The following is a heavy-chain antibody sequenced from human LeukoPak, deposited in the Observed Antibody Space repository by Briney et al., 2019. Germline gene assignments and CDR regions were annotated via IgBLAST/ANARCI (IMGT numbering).Heavy chain of an antibody. Sequence: GGSLRLSCAASGFTFSSYSMNWVRQAPGKGLEWVSSISSSSSYIYYADSVKGRFTISRDNAKNSLYLQMNSLRAEDTAVYYCARDNSRGQGDFFDYWGQGTLVTVSS. CDR1: GFTFSSYS. D-gene: IGHD2-15*01. V-gene: IGHV3-21*04. CDR2: ISSSSSYI. J-gene: IGHJ4*02. CDR3: ARDNSRGQGDFFDY.